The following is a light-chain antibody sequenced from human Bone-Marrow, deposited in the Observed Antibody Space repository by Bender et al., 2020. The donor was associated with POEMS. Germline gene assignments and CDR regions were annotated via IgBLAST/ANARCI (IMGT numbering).Light chain of an antibody. CDR1: NSDVGSYNV. V-gene: IGLV2-23*01. J-gene: IGLJ2*01. CDR3: CSYAGYYSVI. CDR2: EGS. Sequence: QSALTQPASVSGSPGQSITISCTGTNSDVGSYNVVSWYQQHPGKVPKVIIYEGSKRPSGVSNRFSGSKSGNTASLTISGLQAEDEADYYCCSYAGYYSVIFGGGTKLTVL.